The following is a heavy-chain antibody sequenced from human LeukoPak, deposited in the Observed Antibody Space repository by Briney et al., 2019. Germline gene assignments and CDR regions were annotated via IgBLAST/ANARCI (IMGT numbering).Heavy chain of an antibody. CDR2: INPNSGGT. CDR1: GYTFTGYY. CDR3: ARESTVTSRTDAFDI. J-gene: IGHJ3*02. Sequence: ASVKVSCKASGYTFTGYYMHWVRQAPGQGLEWMGWINPNSGGTNYAQKFRGRVTMTRDTSISTAYMELSRLRSDDTAMYYCARESTVTSRTDAFDIWGQGTMVTVSS. V-gene: IGHV1-2*02. D-gene: IGHD4-17*01.